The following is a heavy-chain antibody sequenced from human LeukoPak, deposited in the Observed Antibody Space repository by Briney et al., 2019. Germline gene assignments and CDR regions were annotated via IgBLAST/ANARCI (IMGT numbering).Heavy chain of an antibody. D-gene: IGHD3-9*01. CDR3: VRDWHILTGRNCFDP. J-gene: IGHJ5*02. CDR1: GGTFSSYA. CDR2: IIPIFGTA. Sequence: ASVKVSCKASGGTFSSYAISWVRQAPGQGLEWMGGIIPIFGTANYAQKFQGRVTITADKSTSTAYMELSSLRFDDTAIYYCVRDWHILTGRNCFDPWGQGTLVTVSS. V-gene: IGHV1-69*06.